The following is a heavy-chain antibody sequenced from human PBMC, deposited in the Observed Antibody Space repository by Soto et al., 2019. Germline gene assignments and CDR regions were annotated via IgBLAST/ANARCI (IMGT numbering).Heavy chain of an antibody. D-gene: IGHD4-4*01. CDR2: IIPIFGTA. CDR1: GGTFSSYA. J-gene: IGHJ6*02. CDR3: ASPPSSNRYYDGMDV. Sequence: QVQLVQSGAEVKKPGSSVKVSCKASGGTFSSYAISWVRQAPGQVLEWMGGIIPIFGTANYAQKLQGRVTITADESTSTAYMELSSLRSEDTAVYYCASPPSSNRYYDGMDVWGQGTTGTVSS. V-gene: IGHV1-69*12.